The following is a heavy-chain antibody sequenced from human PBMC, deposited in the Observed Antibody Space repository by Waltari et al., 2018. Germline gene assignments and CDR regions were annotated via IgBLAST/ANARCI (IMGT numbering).Heavy chain of an antibody. V-gene: IGHV3-74*01. CDR2: SNSDGSST. CDR3: ASYMTTVPLRAFDI. CDR1: GFTFSSYW. D-gene: IGHD4-17*01. Sequence: EVQLVESGGGLVQPGGSLRLSCAASGFTFSSYWMHWVRQAPGKGLVWVSRSNSDGSSTSYADSGKGRFTISRDNAKNTLYLQMNSLRAEDTAVYYCASYMTTVPLRAFDIWGQGTMVTVSS. J-gene: IGHJ3*02.